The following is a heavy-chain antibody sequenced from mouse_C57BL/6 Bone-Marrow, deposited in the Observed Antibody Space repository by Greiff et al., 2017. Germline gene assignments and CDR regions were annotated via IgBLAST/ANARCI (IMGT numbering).Heavy chain of an antibody. V-gene: IGHV1-81*01. CDR3: ARPRNYYFDY. Sequence: QVHVKQSGAELARPGASVKLSCKASGYTFTSYGISWVKQRTGQGLGWIGEIYPRSGNTYYNEKFKGKATLNADKSSSTAYMELRSLTSEDSAVFFCARPRNYYFDYWGQGTTLTVSS. CDR1: GYTFTSYG. J-gene: IGHJ2*01. D-gene: IGHD3-1*01. CDR2: IYPRSGNT.